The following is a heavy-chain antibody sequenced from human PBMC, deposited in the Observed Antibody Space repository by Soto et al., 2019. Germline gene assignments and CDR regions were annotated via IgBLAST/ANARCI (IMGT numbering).Heavy chain of an antibody. V-gene: IGHV4-31*03. CDR2: IYYIGST. Sequence: QVQLQESGPGLVKPSQTLSLTCTISGGSISSGGYYWTWIRQHPGKGLEWIGYIYYIGSTYYKPSLKSRVTISVDTSKNQFSLKLSSVTAADTAVYYCARGDDYVGLDYWGQGALVTVSS. J-gene: IGHJ4*02. CDR3: ARGDDYVGLDY. D-gene: IGHD3-16*01. CDR1: GGSISSGGYY.